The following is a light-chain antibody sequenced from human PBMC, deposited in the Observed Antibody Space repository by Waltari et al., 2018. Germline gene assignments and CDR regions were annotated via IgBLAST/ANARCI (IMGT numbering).Light chain of an antibody. CDR1: QSVSSSY. CDR3: QQYGSSPWT. J-gene: IGKJ1*01. Sequence: EIVLTQSPGTLSLSPGERATLSCRASQSVSSSYLAWYQQQPGQAPSVLIHGASNRATGIPDRFSGSRSGTDFTLTISRLEPEDFAVYYCQQYGSSPWTFGQGTKVEIK. CDR2: GAS. V-gene: IGKV3-20*01.